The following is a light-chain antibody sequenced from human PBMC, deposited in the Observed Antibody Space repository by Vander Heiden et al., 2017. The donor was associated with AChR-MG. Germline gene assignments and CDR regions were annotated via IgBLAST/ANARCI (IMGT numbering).Light chain of an antibody. CDR1: SSDVGGYNR. V-gene: IGLV2-18*02. CDR2: EVT. J-gene: IGLJ3*02. Sequence: QSALTQPPSVSGSPGQSVTTSCTGTSSDVGGYNRVSWYQQPPGTAPKFIIYEVTNRPSGVPDRFSGSKSGNTASLTISGLQAEDEADYYCSSYTTSSTWVFGGGTKLTVL. CDR3: SSYTTSSTWV.